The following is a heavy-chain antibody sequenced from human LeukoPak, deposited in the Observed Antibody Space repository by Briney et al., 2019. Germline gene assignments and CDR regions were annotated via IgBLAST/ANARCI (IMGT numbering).Heavy chain of an antibody. J-gene: IGHJ4*02. CDR3: AAPAFYYDTRGYQPSFDH. CDR2: FIPIYDTV. Sequence: SVKVSCRTSGGTFSNYAFSWVRQAPGQGPEWLGGFIPIYDTVKYARKFQGRVTLTTDESTNTVYMDLTSLSSEDTAVYYCAAPAFYYDTRGYQPSFDHWGQGTLITVSS. D-gene: IGHD3-22*01. V-gene: IGHV1-69*05. CDR1: GGTFSNYA.